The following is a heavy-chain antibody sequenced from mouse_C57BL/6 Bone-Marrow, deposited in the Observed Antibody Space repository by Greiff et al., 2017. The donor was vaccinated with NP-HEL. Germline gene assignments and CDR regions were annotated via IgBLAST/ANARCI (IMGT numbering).Heavy chain of an antibody. Sequence: VQVVESGAELARPGASVKLSCKASGYTFTSYGISWVKQRTGQGLEWIGEIYPRSGNTYYNEKFKGKATLTADKSSSTAYMELRSLTSEDSAVYFCALYYGSSSWYFDVWGTGTTVTVSS. D-gene: IGHD1-1*01. V-gene: IGHV1-81*01. CDR3: ALYYGSSSWYFDV. CDR2: IYPRSGNT. J-gene: IGHJ1*03. CDR1: GYTFTSYG.